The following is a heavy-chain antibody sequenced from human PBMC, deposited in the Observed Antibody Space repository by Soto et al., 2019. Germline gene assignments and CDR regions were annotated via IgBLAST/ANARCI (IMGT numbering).Heavy chain of an antibody. J-gene: IGHJ1*01. CDR1: GYIFTAYS. V-gene: IGHV1-46*01. D-gene: IGHD2-15*01. Sequence: QVQLVQSGAEVEKPGASVKVSCKASGYIFTAYSMHWVRQAPGQGLEWMGVVNPSGGSTNYAQKFKGRITMNRDTSTSTVYMDLSSLTSEDTAVYYCAREENCSDGICYSEYFRRWGQGTLVTVSS. CDR2: VNPSGGST. CDR3: AREENCSDGICYSEYFRR.